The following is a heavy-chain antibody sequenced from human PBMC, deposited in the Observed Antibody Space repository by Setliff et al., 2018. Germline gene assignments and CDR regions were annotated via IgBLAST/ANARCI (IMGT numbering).Heavy chain of an antibody. CDR2: VHYSGST. V-gene: IGHV4-59*01. D-gene: IGHD3-10*01. J-gene: IGHJ4*02. CDR1: GGFFTGFY. CDR3: ARHRGASFDS. Sequence: PSETLSLTCSVSGGFFTGFYWSWLRQSPGKGPEWIGYVHYSGSTLYTPSLKRRVTISLDTSKNQINLSLSSLTAADTAVYYCARHRGASFDSWGQGVLVTVSS.